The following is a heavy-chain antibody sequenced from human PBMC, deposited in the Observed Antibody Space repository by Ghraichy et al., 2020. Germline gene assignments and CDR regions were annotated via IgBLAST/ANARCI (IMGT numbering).Heavy chain of an antibody. V-gene: IGHV3-23*01. Sequence: GGSLRLSCAASGFTSSAYTMSWVRQAPGQGLEWVSSITGSGNTYYADSIKGRFTISRDDSKNTLLLQMSSLRVEDTAVYYCAKARSGTNGLFDSWGPGSLTTVSS. CDR2: ITGSGNT. CDR3: AKARSGTNGLFDS. J-gene: IGHJ4*02. CDR1: GFTSSAYT. D-gene: IGHD1-26*01.